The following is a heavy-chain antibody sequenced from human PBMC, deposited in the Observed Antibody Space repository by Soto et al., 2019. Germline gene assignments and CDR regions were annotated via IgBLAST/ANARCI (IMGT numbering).Heavy chain of an antibody. CDR1: GDTFTDYY. CDR3: AREPVAGIWFDP. J-gene: IGHJ5*02. V-gene: IGHV1-46*01. D-gene: IGHD6-19*01. CDR2: VNPNGGHT. Sequence: ASVKVSCKASGDTFTDYYIHWVRQAPGQGLEWMGTVNPNGGHTTYAQHFLGRVTMTRDTSTSTVYMELTSLRSDDTAVYYCAREPVAGIWFDPWGQGTLVTVSS.